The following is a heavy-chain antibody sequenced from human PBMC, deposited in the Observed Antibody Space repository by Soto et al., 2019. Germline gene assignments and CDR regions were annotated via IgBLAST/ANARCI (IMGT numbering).Heavy chain of an antibody. D-gene: IGHD6-19*01. CDR1: GYIFTGYY. J-gene: IGHJ4*02. CDR2: INPNSGDT. CDR3: ATSRISIAVAGETEYYFDY. V-gene: IGHV1-2*04. Sequence: ASVKVSCKASGYIFTGYYMHWVRQAPGQGLEWMGWINPNSGDTNYTQKFQGWVTMTRDTSISTAYMELSRLRSDDTAVYYCATSRISIAVAGETEYYFDYSGQGPPVTVYS.